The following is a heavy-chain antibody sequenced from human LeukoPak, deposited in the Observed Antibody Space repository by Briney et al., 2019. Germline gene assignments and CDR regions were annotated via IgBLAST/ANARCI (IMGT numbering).Heavy chain of an antibody. CDR2: INPSGGST. V-gene: IGHV1-46*01. Sequence: ASVKVSCKASGYTFTTYYMHWVRQAPGQGLEWMGIINPSGGSTSYAQKFQGRVTMTRDMSTTTVYMELSSLRSEDTAVYYCARDSSQLLLGGLGYWGQGTLVTVSS. CDR1: GYTFTTYY. D-gene: IGHD2-2*01. CDR3: ARDSSQLLLGGLGY. J-gene: IGHJ4*02.